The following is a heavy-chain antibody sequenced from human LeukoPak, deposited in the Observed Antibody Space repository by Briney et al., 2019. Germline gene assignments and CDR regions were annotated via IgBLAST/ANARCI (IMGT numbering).Heavy chain of an antibody. V-gene: IGHV4-30-2*01. CDR1: GGSISSGGYS. D-gene: IGHD3-22*01. CDR3: ARGGAYYYDSSGYYWDY. Sequence: SETLPLTCAVSGGSISSGGYSWSWIRQPPGKGLEWIGYIYHSGSTYYNPSLKSRVTISVDRSKNQFSLKLSSVTAADTAVYYCARGGAYYYDSSGYYWDYWGQGTLVTVSS. CDR2: IYHSGST. J-gene: IGHJ4*02.